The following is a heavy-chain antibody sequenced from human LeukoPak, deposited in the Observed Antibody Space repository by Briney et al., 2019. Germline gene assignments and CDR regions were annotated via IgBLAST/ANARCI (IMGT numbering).Heavy chain of an antibody. V-gene: IGHV3-30*18. Sequence: PGRSLRLSCAASGFTLSSYGMHWVRQAPGKGLEWVAVISYDGSNKYYADSVKGRFTISRDNSKNTLYLQMNSLRAEDTAVYHCAKPGSMTTVTHFDYWGQGTLVTVSS. D-gene: IGHD4-17*01. J-gene: IGHJ4*02. CDR2: ISYDGSNK. CDR1: GFTLSSYG. CDR3: AKPGSMTTVTHFDY.